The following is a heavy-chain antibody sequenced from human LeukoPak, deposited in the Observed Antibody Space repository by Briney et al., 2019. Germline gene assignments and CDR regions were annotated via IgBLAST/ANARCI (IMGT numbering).Heavy chain of an antibody. J-gene: IGHJ4*02. D-gene: IGHD4-17*01. V-gene: IGHV3-11*04. Sequence: GGSLRLSCAASGFTFSDYNMRWIRQAPGKGLEWVSSISRSGSTKYYADSVKGRFTISRDNAKNSLFLQMNSLRAEDTAVYYCARSYGEPDLADWGQGTLVTVSS. CDR3: ARSYGEPDLAD. CDR2: ISRSGSTK. CDR1: GFTFSDYN.